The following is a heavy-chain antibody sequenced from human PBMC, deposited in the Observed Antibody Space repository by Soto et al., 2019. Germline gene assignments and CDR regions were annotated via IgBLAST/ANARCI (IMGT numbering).Heavy chain of an antibody. J-gene: IGHJ6*02. V-gene: IGHV1-18*01. CDR1: GYTFTSYG. Sequence: QVQLVQSGAEVKKPGASVKVSCKASGYTFTSYGINWVRQAPGQGLEWLGWISAYDGNTKYAQILQGRVSMTTDKYKNTAYMELRSLRSDDTAVYYCARGGYYDSSGSRNYHYYGMNVWGQGTTVTVSS. D-gene: IGHD3-22*01. CDR3: ARGGYYDSSGSRNYHYYGMNV. CDR2: ISAYDGNT.